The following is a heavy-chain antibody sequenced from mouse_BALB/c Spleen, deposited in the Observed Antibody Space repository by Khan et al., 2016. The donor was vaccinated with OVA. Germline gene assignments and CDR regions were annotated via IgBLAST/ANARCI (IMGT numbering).Heavy chain of an antibody. V-gene: IGHV3-2*02. CDR1: GYSITSGYA. CDR2: ISYSGVT. D-gene: IGHD1-2*01. CDR3: ARGNYYGYYRDY. J-gene: IGHJ2*01. Sequence: EVELVESGPGLVKPSQSLSLTCTVTGYSITSGYAWNWIRQFPGNKLEWMGYISYSGVTSYTPSLKSRISITRDTSKNQFFLQLNSVTTEDTANYYWARGNYYGYYRDYWGQGTTRTVSS.